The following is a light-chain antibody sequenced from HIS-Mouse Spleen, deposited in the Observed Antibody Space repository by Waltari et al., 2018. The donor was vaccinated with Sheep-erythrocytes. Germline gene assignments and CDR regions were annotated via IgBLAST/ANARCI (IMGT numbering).Light chain of an antibody. Sequence: QSALTQPRSVSGSPGQSVTISCTGTSSDVGGYNYVSRYQQHPGKAPKLMIYDVSKRPSGVPYRFSGSKSGNTASLTISGLQAEDEADYYCCSYAGSYNHVFATGTKVTVL. CDR2: DVS. V-gene: IGLV2-11*01. CDR3: CSYAGSYNHV. CDR1: SSDVGGYNY. J-gene: IGLJ1*01.